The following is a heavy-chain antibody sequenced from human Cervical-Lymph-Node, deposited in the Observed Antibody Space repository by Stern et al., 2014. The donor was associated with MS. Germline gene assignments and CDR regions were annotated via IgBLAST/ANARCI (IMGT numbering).Heavy chain of an antibody. Sequence: QVQLQASGPGLVKPSETLSLTCTVSGASISSYYWNWIRQPPGKGLAWIGYIYYTGTTNYNPSLKGRVAISLDTSKNQFSLILRSVSAADTAVYYCARKSLSMDHYFDSWGQGTLVTVSS. CDR2: IYYTGTT. V-gene: IGHV4-59*01. CDR3: ARKSLSMDHYFDS. CDR1: GASISSYY. D-gene: IGHD2-2*03. J-gene: IGHJ4*02.